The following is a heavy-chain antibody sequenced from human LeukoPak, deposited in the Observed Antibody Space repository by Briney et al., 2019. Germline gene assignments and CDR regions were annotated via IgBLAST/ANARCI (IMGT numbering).Heavy chain of an antibody. D-gene: IGHD3-22*01. CDR3: AASPDYYDSSSYSYYFDY. CDR1: GFTFTSSA. CDR2: IVVGSGNT. J-gene: IGHJ4*02. V-gene: IGHV1-58*01. Sequence: SVKVSCKASGFTFTSSAVQWVRQARGQRLEWIGWIVVGSGNTNYAQKFQERVTITRDMSTSTAYMELSSLRSEDTAVYYCAASPDYYDSSSYSYYFDYWGQGTLVTVSS.